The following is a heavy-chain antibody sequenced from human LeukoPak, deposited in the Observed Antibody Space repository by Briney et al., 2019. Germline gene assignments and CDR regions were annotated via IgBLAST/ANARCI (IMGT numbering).Heavy chain of an antibody. V-gene: IGHV1-69*04. CDR3: AEGVADYYFDY. CDR2: IIPILGIA. J-gene: IGHJ4*02. Sequence: SETLSYKASGHTFTTYAISWIRHPPRPGLEWMGRIIPILGIANYTKKLQGRVTINADKSTSTAYMELSSLRSEDTAVYYCAEGVADYYFDYWGQGALVTVSS. CDR1: GHTFTTYA. D-gene: IGHD2-21*01.